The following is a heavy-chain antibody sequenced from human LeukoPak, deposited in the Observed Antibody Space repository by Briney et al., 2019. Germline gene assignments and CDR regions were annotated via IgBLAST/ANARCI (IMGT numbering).Heavy chain of an antibody. CDR2: ISSSGSAI. CDR1: GFTFSSYE. V-gene: IGHV3-48*03. CDR3: ARARRDCSGGSCYPDYNWFDP. Sequence: GGSLRLSCAASGFTFSSYEMNWVRQAPGKGLEWVSYISSSGSAIYYADSVRGRFTISRDNAKNSLYLQMNSLRAEDTAVYYCARARRDCSGGSCYPDYNWFDPWGQGTLVTVYS. J-gene: IGHJ5*02. D-gene: IGHD2-15*01.